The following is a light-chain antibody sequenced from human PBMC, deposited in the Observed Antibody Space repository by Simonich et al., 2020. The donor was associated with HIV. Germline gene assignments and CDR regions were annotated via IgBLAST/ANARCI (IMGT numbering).Light chain of an antibody. Sequence: QSALTQPASVSGSPGQSITISCTGTSSDVGGYNYVSWYQNHPGKAPKPMIYDVSKRPSGVSNRFSGSKSGNTASLTISGLQAEDEADYYCSSYTSSAIVVFGGGTKLTVL. CDR1: SSDVGGYNY. CDR2: DVS. V-gene: IGLV2-14*03. J-gene: IGLJ2*01. CDR3: SSYTSSAIVV.